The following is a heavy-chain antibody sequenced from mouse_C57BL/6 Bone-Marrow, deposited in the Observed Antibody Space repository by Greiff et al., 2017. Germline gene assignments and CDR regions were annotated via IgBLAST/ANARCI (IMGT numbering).Heavy chain of an antibody. V-gene: IGHV5-4*01. D-gene: IGHD2-4*01. CDR1: GFTFSSYA. CDR3: ARGYYDDY. Sequence: DVQLQESGGGLVKPGGSLKLSCAASGFTFSSYAMSWVRQTPEKRLEWVATISDGGSYTYYPDNVKGRFTISRDNAKNNLYLQMSHLKSEDTAMYYCARGYYDDYWGQGTTLTVSS. J-gene: IGHJ2*01. CDR2: ISDGGSYT.